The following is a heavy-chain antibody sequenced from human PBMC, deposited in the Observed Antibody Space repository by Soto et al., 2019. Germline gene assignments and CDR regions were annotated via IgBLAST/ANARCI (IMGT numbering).Heavy chain of an antibody. D-gene: IGHD3-3*01. Sequence: QVQLQESGPGLVKPSETLSLNCTVTDGTISGYYWTWIRQSAGGGLEWIGRIYSSGSTNYNPSLKRRVTISLDTSMNHFSLRLSSVTAADTAVYYCARGQRFSDWFDPWGQGTLVTVSS. J-gene: IGHJ5*02. V-gene: IGHV4-4*07. CDR3: ARGQRFSDWFDP. CDR1: DGTISGYY. CDR2: IYSSGST.